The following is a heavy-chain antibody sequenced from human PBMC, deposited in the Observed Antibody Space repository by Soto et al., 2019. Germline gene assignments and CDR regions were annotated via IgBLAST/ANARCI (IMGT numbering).Heavy chain of an antibody. CDR3: ARDRASSFIGATATLFDY. CDR1: GFTFSSYA. Sequence: GGSLRLSCAASGFTFSSYAMHWVRQAPGNGLEWVELISYDGSNKYFGDSVKGRFTISRDNSKNTLYLQMNSLRAEDTAVYYCARDRASSFIGATATLFDYCGQGTLVTVSS. CDR2: ISYDGSNK. J-gene: IGHJ4*02. V-gene: IGHV3-30-3*01. D-gene: IGHD2-15*01.